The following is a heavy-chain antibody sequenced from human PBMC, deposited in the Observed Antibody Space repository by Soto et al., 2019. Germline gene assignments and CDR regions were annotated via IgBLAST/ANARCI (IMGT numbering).Heavy chain of an antibody. J-gene: IGHJ6*02. CDR3: ARSYSSGWEPRGYYYYYYGMDV. V-gene: IGHV1-18*01. CDR2: ISAYNGNT. CDR1: GYTFTSYG. Sequence: XSVKVSCKASGYTFTSYGISWVRQAPGQGLEWMGWISAYNGNTNYAQKLQGRVTMTTDTSTSTAYMELRSLRSDDTAVYYCARSYSSGWEPRGYYYYYYGMDVWGQGTTVTVSS. D-gene: IGHD6-19*01.